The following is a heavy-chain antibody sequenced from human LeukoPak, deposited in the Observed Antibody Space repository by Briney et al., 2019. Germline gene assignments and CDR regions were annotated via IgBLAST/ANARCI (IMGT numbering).Heavy chain of an antibody. CDR1: GFTFSSYA. CDR3: ARTYYDILTGYYVYYYYYYGMDV. Sequence: GGSLRLSCAASGFTFSSYAMSWVRQAPGKGLEWVSAISGSGGSTYYADSVKGRFTISRDNAKNSLYLQMNSLRAEDTAVYYCARTYYDILTGYYVYYYYYYGMDVWGQGTTVTVSS. J-gene: IGHJ6*02. CDR2: ISGSGGST. V-gene: IGHV3-23*01. D-gene: IGHD3-9*01.